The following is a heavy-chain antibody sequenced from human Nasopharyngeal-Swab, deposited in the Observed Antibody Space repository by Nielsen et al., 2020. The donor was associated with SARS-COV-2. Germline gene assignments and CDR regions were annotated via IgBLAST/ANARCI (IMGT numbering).Heavy chain of an antibody. V-gene: IGHV4-61*02. Sequence: SETLSLTCTVSGGSISGGSYYWSWIRQPAGKGLEWIGRIYTSGSTNYNPSLKSRVTISVGTSKNQFSLKLSSVTAADTAVYYCAGGDGDYYEDYFDYWGQGTLVTVSS. D-gene: IGHD4-17*01. CDR3: AGGDGDYYEDYFDY. CDR1: GGSISGGSYY. CDR2: IYTSGST. J-gene: IGHJ4*02.